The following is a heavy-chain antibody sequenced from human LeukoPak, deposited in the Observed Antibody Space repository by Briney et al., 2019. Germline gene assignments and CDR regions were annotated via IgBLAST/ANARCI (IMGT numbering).Heavy chain of an antibody. J-gene: IGHJ4*02. CDR1: GGSFSGYY. D-gene: IGHD6-19*01. Sequence: PSETLSLTCAVYGGSFSGYYWSWVRQAPGKGLEWVANIKQDGSEKYYVDSVKGRFTISRDNAKNSLYLQMNSLRAEDTAVYYCARDREQWLGIYYFDYWGQGTLVTVSS. CDR2: IKQDGSEK. CDR3: ARDREQWLGIYYFDY. V-gene: IGHV3-7*01.